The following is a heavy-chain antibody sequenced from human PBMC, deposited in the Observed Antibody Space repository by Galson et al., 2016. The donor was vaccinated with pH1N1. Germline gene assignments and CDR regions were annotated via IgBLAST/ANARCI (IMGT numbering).Heavy chain of an antibody. CDR2: IDPSGGGI. J-gene: IGHJ4*02. D-gene: IGHD1-26*01. Sequence: SVKVSCKASGYTFTKYYFHWVRQAPGQGLEWIGVIDPSGGGITYAQKFQGRGTMTRDTSTSTVYMELTSLKSEDTAVYYCARDLGRLRDYWGQGTLVTVSS. V-gene: IGHV1-46*03. CDR3: ARDLGRLRDY. CDR1: GYTFTKYY.